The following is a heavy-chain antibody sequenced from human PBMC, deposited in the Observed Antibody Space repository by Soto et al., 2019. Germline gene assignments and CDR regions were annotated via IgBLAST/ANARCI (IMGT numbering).Heavy chain of an antibody. CDR1: GGTFSSYA. V-gene: IGHV1-18*01. CDR3: ARDSGVNFDY. CDR2: ISAYNGNT. D-gene: IGHD3-10*01. J-gene: IGHJ4*02. Sequence: ASVKVSCKASGGTFSSYAISWVRQAPGQGLEWMGWISAYNGNTNYAQKLQGRVTMTTDTSTSTAYMELRSLRSDDTAVYYCARDSGVNFDYWGQGTLVTVSS.